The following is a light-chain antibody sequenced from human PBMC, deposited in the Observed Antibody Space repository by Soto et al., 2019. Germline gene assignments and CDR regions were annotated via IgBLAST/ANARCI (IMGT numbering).Light chain of an antibody. V-gene: IGKV1-39*01. CDR1: QSINNY. CDR2: AAS. J-gene: IGKJ1*01. CDR3: QQTYSVPWT. Sequence: DIQMPQSPSSLSASVGDRVTITCRASQSINNYLNWFQQKPGKGPTLLIYAASTLQSGVPSRFTGRGSGTDFTLTIDNLQPDDFATYHCQQTYSVPWTFGQGTKVE.